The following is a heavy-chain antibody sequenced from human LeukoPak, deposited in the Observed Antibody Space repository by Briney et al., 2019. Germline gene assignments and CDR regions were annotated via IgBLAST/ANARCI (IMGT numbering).Heavy chain of an antibody. CDR1: GGSISSYY. Sequence: SEALSLTCTVSGGSISSYYWSWIRQPPGKGLEWIGYIYYSGSTNYNPSLKSRVTISVDTSKNQFSLKLSSVTAADTAVYYCARGIAVAGTEPYYYYYGMDVWGQGTTVTVSS. J-gene: IGHJ6*02. D-gene: IGHD6-19*01. CDR2: IYYSGST. V-gene: IGHV4-59*01. CDR3: ARGIAVAGTEPYYYYYGMDV.